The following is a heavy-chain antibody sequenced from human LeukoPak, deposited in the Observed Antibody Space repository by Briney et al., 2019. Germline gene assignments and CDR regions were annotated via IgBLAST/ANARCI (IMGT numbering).Heavy chain of an antibody. CDR1: GYTFTSYD. J-gene: IGHJ5*02. D-gene: IGHD3-9*01. CDR3: ARDLDDILTGSFNWFDP. V-gene: IGHV1-8*01. Sequence: ASVKVSCKASGYTFTSYDINWVRQATGQGLEWMGWMNPNTGNTGYAQKFQGRVTMTRNTSISTAYMELSSLRSDDTAVYYCARDLDDILTGSFNWFDPWGQGTLVTFSS. CDR2: MNPNTGNT.